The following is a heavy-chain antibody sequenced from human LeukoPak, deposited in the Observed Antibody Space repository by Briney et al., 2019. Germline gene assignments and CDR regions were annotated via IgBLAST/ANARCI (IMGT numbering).Heavy chain of an antibody. V-gene: IGHV4-39*07. CDR1: GGSISSSSYY. CDR3: ARRNQRIQLWSKNDHGFDY. CDR2: IYYSGST. Sequence: PSESLSLTCTVSGGSISSSSYYWGWIRQPPGKGLEWIGSIYYSGSTYYNPSLKSRVTISVDTSKNQFSLKLSSVTAADTAVYYCARRNQRIQLWSKNDHGFDYWGQGTLVTVSS. D-gene: IGHD5-18*01. J-gene: IGHJ4*02.